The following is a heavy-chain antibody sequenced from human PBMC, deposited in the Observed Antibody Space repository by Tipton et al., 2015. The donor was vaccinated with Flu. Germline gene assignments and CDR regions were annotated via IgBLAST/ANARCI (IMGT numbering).Heavy chain of an antibody. CDR3: AIKVANWGIWEPLDY. CDR2: IYTSGST. J-gene: IGHJ4*01. CDR1: GDSISSGTHY. D-gene: IGHD7-27*01. V-gene: IGHV4-61*02. Sequence: SLTCTVSGDSISSGTHYWSWIRQPAGKGLEWIGRIYTSGSTNYNPSLKTRVTISVDTSKNQFSLKLSSVTAADTAVYYCAIKVANWGIWEPLDYWGHGTLDTVSS.